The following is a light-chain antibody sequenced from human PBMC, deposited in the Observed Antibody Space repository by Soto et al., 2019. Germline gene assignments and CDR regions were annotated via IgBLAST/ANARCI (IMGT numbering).Light chain of an antibody. CDR3: QQSYSTPTRT. Sequence: DIQMTQSPSSLSASVGDRVTITCRASQSISSYLNWYQQKPGKAPKLPIYAASSLQSGVPSRFSGSGSGTDFTLTISSLQPEDFATYYCQQSYSTPTRTFGQGTKVEIK. CDR1: QSISSY. V-gene: IGKV1-39*01. CDR2: AAS. J-gene: IGKJ1*01.